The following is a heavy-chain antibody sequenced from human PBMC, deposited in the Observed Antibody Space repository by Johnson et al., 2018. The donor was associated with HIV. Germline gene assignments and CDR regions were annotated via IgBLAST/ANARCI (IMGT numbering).Heavy chain of an antibody. Sequence: QVQLVESGGGLVKPGGSLRLSCAASGITFSDYQMSWIRQAPGKGLEWVSCISGSGDTKSYADSVKGRFTISRDNGKNSLHLQLNSLRAEDTAVYYCAKEGADYNFWGQGTMVTVSS. V-gene: IGHV3-11*01. CDR2: ISGSGDTK. J-gene: IGHJ3*01. CDR1: GITFSDYQ. CDR3: AKEGADYNF. D-gene: IGHD3-3*01.